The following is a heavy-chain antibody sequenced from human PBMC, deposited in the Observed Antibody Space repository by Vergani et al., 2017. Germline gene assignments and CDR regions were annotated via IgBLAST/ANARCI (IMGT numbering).Heavy chain of an antibody. J-gene: IGHJ4*02. CDR2: INPDGGST. CDR1: GYSFTSYY. Sequence: QVQLVQSGAEVKRPGASVKISCKASGYSFTSYYLNWVRQAPGQGLEWMGIINPDGGSTNTAPKFQGRITMTRDTSTNTVYMDLSNLRSEDPAIYYCARYAADMWAFPAPFDYWGQGTLVTVSS. CDR3: ARYAADMWAFPAPFDY. D-gene: IGHD1-26*01. V-gene: IGHV1-46*03.